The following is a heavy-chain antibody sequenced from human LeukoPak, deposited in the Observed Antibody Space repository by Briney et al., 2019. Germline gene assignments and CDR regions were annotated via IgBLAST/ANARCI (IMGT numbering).Heavy chain of an antibody. CDR3: AKMNSNYCDY. Sequence: GALRLSCAASGFTFSSSWMHWVRQAPGRGLVWVSRINSDGSSTSYADSVKGRFTISRDNAKDTLYLQMNSLRAEDTAVYYCAKMNSNYCDYWGQGTLVTVSS. D-gene: IGHD4-11*01. V-gene: IGHV3-74*01. CDR1: GFTFSSSW. CDR2: INSDGSST. J-gene: IGHJ4*02.